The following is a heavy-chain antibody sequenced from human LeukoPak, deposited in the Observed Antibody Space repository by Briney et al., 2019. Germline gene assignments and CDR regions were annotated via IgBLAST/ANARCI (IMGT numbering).Heavy chain of an antibody. Sequence: SETLSLTCTVSGGSISSSSYYWGWIRQPPGKGLEWIGSIYYSGSTYYNPSLKSRVAISVDTSKNQFSLKLSSVTAADTAVYYCARPGYSSGWYEVDYWGQGTLVTVSS. CDR2: IYYSGST. J-gene: IGHJ4*02. D-gene: IGHD6-19*01. CDR3: ARPGYSSGWYEVDY. CDR1: GGSISSSSYY. V-gene: IGHV4-39*01.